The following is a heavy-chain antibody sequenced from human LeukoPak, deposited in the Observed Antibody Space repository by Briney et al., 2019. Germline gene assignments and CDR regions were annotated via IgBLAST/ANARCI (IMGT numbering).Heavy chain of an antibody. J-gene: IGHJ4*02. CDR1: GYTFTSYD. CDR2: MNPNSGNT. Sequence: ASVKVSCKASGYTFTSYDINWVRQATGQGLEWVGWMNPNSGNTGYAQKFQGRVTMTRNTSISTAYMELSSLRSEDTAVYYCARDGFYGSGSYYRGFGYWGQGTLVTVSS. V-gene: IGHV1-8*01. CDR3: ARDGFYGSGSYYRGFGY. D-gene: IGHD3-10*01.